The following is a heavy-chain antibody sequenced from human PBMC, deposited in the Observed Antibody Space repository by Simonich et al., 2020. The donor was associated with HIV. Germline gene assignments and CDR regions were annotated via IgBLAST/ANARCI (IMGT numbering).Heavy chain of an antibody. CDR2: INHSGST. CDR1: GGSFRGYY. V-gene: IGHV4-34*01. CDR3: ARGFYQRLYYFDY. Sequence: QVQLQQWGAGLLKPSETLSLTCADYGGSFRGYYWSWIRRPPGKGLEWIGEINHSGSTNFNPSLKSLVTISVDTSKNQFSLKLSSVTAVDTAVYYCARGFYQRLYYFDYWGQGTLVTVSS. J-gene: IGHJ4*02. D-gene: IGHD2-2*01.